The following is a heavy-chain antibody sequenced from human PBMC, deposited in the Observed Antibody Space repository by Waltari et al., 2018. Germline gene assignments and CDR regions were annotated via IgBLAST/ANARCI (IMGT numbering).Heavy chain of an antibody. V-gene: IGHV4-31*03. Sequence: QVQLQESGPGLVKPSQTLSLTCTVSGGSISSGGYYWSWIRQHPGKGLEWIGYIYYSWSTYYNPSLKSRVTISVDTSKNQFSLKLSSVTAADTAVYYCARGPLNQFQGAFDIWGQGTMVTVSS. CDR2: IYYSWST. D-gene: IGHD2-2*01. CDR1: GGSISSGGYY. CDR3: ARGPLNQFQGAFDI. J-gene: IGHJ3*02.